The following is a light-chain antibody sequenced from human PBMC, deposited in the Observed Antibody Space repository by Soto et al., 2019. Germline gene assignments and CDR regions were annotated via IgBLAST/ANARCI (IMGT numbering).Light chain of an antibody. Sequence: DIQMTQSPSSLSASVGDRVTITCQASQDISNYLNWYQQKPGKAPKLLIYDASNLETVVPSRFSGSGSGTDFTFTISSLQPEDIATYYCQQYDNLSYTFGQGTKLEI. CDR2: DAS. CDR3: QQYDNLSYT. CDR1: QDISNY. V-gene: IGKV1-33*01. J-gene: IGKJ2*01.